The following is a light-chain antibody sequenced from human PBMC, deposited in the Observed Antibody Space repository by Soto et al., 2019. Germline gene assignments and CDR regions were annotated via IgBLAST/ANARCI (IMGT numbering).Light chain of an antibody. CDR1: LSVSSKY. J-gene: IGKJ3*01. Sequence: EIVLTQSPGTLYLAQGERATLSCRASLSVSSKYLAWYQQKPGQAPRVLIYGTSIRASGVPERFSGGGSGTDFTLTITRLEPEDFAVYYCQQYGSSLFTFGPGTKVDIK. CDR2: GTS. V-gene: IGKV3-20*01. CDR3: QQYGSSLFT.